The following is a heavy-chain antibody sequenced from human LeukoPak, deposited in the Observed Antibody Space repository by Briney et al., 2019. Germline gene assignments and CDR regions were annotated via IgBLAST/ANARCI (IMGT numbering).Heavy chain of an antibody. D-gene: IGHD3-16*02. CDR2: ISASGANT. CDR1: GFTFTSYA. Sequence: GGSLRLSCAASGFTFTSYAMTWVRQAPGKEPEWLSTISASGANTYYADSVKGRFTISRDNSKNTLYLQTNSLRAEDTAIYYCASYTCCGSRYFDYWGQGTLVTVSS. CDR3: ASYTCCGSRYFDY. J-gene: IGHJ4*02. V-gene: IGHV3-23*01.